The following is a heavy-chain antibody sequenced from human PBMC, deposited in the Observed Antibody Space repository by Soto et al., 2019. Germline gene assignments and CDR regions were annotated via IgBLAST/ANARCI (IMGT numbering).Heavy chain of an antibody. Sequence: QVQLVQSGAEVTKPGASVKVSCRASGYTFTTYDINWVRQATGQGLEWMGWMSPNSGATGYAQKFQGRVTMTRDTSISTAYRELSNLRSEDTAIYCCARGVDAGVDVWGQGTTVTVSS. V-gene: IGHV1-8*01. D-gene: IGHD1-1*01. J-gene: IGHJ6*02. CDR1: GYTFTTYD. CDR2: MSPNSGAT. CDR3: ARGVDAGVDV.